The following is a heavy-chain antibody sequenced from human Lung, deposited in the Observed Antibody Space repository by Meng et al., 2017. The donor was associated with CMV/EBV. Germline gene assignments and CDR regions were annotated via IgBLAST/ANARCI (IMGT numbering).Heavy chain of an antibody. CDR3: ARLRSGFDPSRQWFAP. D-gene: IGHD5-12*01. Sequence: GGSXRLXCAASGFTFGSYWMSWVRQAPGKGLAWVANINQDGSVKYYVDSVKGRFIISRDNAKNSLYLQVNSLRADDTAFYHCARLRSGFDPSRQWFAPWGQGTLVTVSS. CDR1: GFTFGSYW. CDR2: INQDGSVK. J-gene: IGHJ5*02. V-gene: IGHV3-7*03.